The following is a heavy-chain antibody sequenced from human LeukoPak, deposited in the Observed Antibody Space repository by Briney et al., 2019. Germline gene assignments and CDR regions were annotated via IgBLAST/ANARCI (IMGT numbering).Heavy chain of an antibody. CDR2: INPNSGGT. CDR3: ARGMYYYDSSGYYAQDYYYYMDV. D-gene: IGHD3-22*01. Sequence: ASVKVSCKASGYTFTGYYMHWVRQAPGQGLEWMGWINPNSGGTNYAQKFQGRATMTRDTSISTAYMELSRLRSDDTAVYYCARGMYYYDSSGYYAQDYYYYMDVWGKGTTVTVSS. CDR1: GYTFTGYY. J-gene: IGHJ6*03. V-gene: IGHV1-2*02.